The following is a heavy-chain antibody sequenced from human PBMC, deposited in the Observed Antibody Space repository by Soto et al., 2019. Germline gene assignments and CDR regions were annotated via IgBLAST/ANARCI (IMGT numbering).Heavy chain of an antibody. D-gene: IGHD3-3*01. Sequence: QVQLVESGGGVVQPGRSLRLSCAASGFTFSSYGMHWVRQAPGKGLEWVAVISYDGSNKYYADSVKGRFTISRDNSKNTRDLQMNRLKAEDTAVYYCAKDWAEDFWSGSGAFDIWGQGTMVTVSS. CDR3: AKDWAEDFWSGSGAFDI. J-gene: IGHJ3*02. CDR1: GFTFSSYG. V-gene: IGHV3-30*18. CDR2: ISYDGSNK.